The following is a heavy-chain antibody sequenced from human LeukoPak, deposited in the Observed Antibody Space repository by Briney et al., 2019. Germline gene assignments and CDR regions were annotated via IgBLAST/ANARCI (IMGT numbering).Heavy chain of an antibody. Sequence: KPSETLSLTCTVSGGSISSYYWSWIRQPAGKGLEWIGRIYNSGSTNYNPSLKGRVTMSVDTSKNQFSLKVSSVTAADTAVYYCARDWSGSANWFDPWGQGTLVIVSS. V-gene: IGHV4-4*07. CDR3: ARDWSGSANWFDP. D-gene: IGHD1-26*01. J-gene: IGHJ5*02. CDR1: GGSISSYY. CDR2: IYNSGST.